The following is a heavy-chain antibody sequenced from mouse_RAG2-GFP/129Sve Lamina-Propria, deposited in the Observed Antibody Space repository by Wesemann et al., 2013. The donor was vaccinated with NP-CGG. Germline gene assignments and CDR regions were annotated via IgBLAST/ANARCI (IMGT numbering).Heavy chain of an antibody. D-gene: IGHD4-1*01. J-gene: IGHJ3*01. V-gene: IGHV2-9*01. Sequence: QVQLKESGPVLVAPSQSLSITCTVSGFSLTSYGVHWVRQPPGKGLEWLGVIWAGGSTNYNSALMSRLSISKDNSKSQVFLKMNSLQTDDTAMYYCAKHLGRGGVAYWGQGTLVTVSA. CDR1: GFSLTSYG. CDR2: IWAGGST. CDR3: AKHLGRGGVAY.